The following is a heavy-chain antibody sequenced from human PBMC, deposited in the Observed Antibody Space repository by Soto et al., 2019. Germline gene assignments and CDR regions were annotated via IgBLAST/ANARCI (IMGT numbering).Heavy chain of an antibody. D-gene: IGHD1-7*01. J-gene: IGHJ4*02. CDR2: INAGNGNT. Sequence: AASVKVSCKASGYTFTSYAMHWVRQAPGQRLEWMGWINAGNGNTKYSQKFQGRVTITRDTSASTAYMELSSLRSEDTAVYYCARDAGSGTPVIYWGQGTLVTVSS. CDR3: ARDAGSGTPVIY. CDR1: GYTFTSYA. V-gene: IGHV1-3*01.